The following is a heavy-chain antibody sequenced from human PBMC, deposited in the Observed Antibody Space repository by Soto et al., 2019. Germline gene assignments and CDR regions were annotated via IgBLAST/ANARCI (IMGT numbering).Heavy chain of an antibody. D-gene: IGHD4-4*01. Sequence: QITLKESGPTLVKPTQTLTLTCTFSGFSLSTSGVGVDWIRQPPGKALEWLALIYWDDDKRYNPSLKNRLSISQDASNNPGVLTMPTMDPVAPATSYCAHRRGDYITYGGWYFDYWGQGTLVTVSS. CDR1: GFSLSTSGVG. CDR3: AHRRGDYITYGGWYFDY. J-gene: IGHJ4*02. CDR2: IYWDDDK. V-gene: IGHV2-5*02.